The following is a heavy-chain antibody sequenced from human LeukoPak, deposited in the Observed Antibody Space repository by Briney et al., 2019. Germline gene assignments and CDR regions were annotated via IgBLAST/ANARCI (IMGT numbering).Heavy chain of an antibody. V-gene: IGHV3-21*01. CDR1: GFTFSSYS. J-gene: IGHJ4*02. D-gene: IGHD3-10*01. CDR2: ISSSSSYI. Sequence: GGSLRLSCAASGFTFSSYSMNWVRQAPGKGLEWVSSISSSSSYIYYADSVKGRFTISRDNAKNSLYLQMNSLRAEDTAVCYCARDMISLITMVRGVIIDYWGQGTLVTVSS. CDR3: ARDMISLITMVRGVIIDY.